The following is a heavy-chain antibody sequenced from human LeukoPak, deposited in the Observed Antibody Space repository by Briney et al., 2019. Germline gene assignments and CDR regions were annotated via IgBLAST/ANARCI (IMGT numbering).Heavy chain of an antibody. CDR1: GGSISSGDYY. D-gene: IGHD2-2*01. CDR3: ARSVLTYCSSTSCSSEYFQH. Sequence: SETLSLTCTVSGGSISSGDYYWSWIRQPPGKGLEWIGYIYYSGSTYYNPSLKSRVTISVDTSKNQFSLKLSSVTAADTAVYYCARSVLTYCSSTSCSSEYFQHWGQGTLVTVSS. J-gene: IGHJ1*01. CDR2: IYYSGST. V-gene: IGHV4-30-4*01.